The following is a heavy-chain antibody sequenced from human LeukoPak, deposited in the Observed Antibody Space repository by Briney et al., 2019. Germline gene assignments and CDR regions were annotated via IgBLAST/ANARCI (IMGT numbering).Heavy chain of an antibody. CDR2: IYHSGST. J-gene: IGHJ4*02. CDR1: GGSISSGGYS. CDR3: ARGPPGGYSYGGITFDY. D-gene: IGHD5-18*01. V-gene: IGHV4-30-2*01. Sequence: SQTLSLTCAVSGGSISSGGYSWSWIRQPPGKGLEWIGYIYHSGSTYYNPSLKSRVTISVGRSKNQFSLKLSSVTAADTAVYYCARGPPGGYSYGGITFDYWGQGTLVTVSS.